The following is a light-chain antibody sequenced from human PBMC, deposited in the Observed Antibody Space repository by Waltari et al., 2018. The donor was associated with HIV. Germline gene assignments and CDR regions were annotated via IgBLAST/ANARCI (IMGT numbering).Light chain of an antibody. CDR1: SSDVGNYNL. CDR3: CSYAGSNTGI. V-gene: IGLV2-23*01. CDR2: EGN. Sequence: QSALTQPASVSGSPGPSITISCTGTSSDVGNYNLVSWYQHHPGKVPKLMVYEGNKRPSVVSNRFSGSKSGNTAALTISGLQADDVVDYYFCSYAGSNTGIFGGGTRVTVL. J-gene: IGLJ2*01.